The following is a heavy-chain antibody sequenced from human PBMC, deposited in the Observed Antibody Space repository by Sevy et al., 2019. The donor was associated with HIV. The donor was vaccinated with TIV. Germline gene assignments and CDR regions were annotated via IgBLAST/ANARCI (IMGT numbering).Heavy chain of an antibody. CDR1: GFRFSDYF. CDR3: ARDQNAGTKRYFDY. D-gene: IGHD1-1*01. V-gene: IGHV3-21*01. Sequence: GGSLRLSCAASGFRFSDYFMNWVRQAPGKGLEWVSSISSSSSYIYYADSVKGRFTISRDNAKNSLYLQMNSLRAEDTAVYYCARDQNAGTKRYFDYWGQGTLVTVSS. J-gene: IGHJ4*02. CDR2: ISSSSSYI.